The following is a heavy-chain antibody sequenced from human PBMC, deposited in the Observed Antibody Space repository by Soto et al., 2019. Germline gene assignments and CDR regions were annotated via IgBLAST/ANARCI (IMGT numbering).Heavy chain of an antibody. Sequence: QVQLVQSGAEVKKPGATVKVSCKASGYTFTSYAMHWVRQAPGQRLEWMGWINAGNGNTKYSQKFQGRVTITRDTSASTAYMELSSLRSEDTAVYYCATGSGWSAFDYWGQGTLVTVSS. D-gene: IGHD6-19*01. V-gene: IGHV1-3*01. CDR1: GYTFTSYA. J-gene: IGHJ4*02. CDR3: ATGSGWSAFDY. CDR2: INAGNGNT.